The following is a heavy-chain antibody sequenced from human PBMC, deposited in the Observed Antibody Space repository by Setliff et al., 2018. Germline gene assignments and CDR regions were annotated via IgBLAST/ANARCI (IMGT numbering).Heavy chain of an antibody. J-gene: IGHJ4*02. CDR3: TKGRVGLAARAGY. CDR1: GGSISSSSYY. CDR2: IYASGST. D-gene: IGHD1-26*01. V-gene: IGHV4-39*07. Sequence: SETLSLTCTVSGGSISSSSYYWGWIRQPPGKGLEWIGRIYASGSTEYNPSLGSRVTISVDTSRNQFSLQLSSVTSADTAIYYCTKGRVGLAARAGYWGQGTLVTVS.